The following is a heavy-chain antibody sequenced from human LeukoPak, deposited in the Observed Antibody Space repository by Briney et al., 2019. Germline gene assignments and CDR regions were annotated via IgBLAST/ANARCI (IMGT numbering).Heavy chain of an antibody. J-gene: IGHJ4*02. D-gene: IGHD3-16*01. CDR1: GGSFSGYY. CDR2: INHSGST. V-gene: IGHV4-34*01. Sequence: SETLSLTCAVYGGSFSGYYWNWIRQSPGKGLEWIGEINHSGSTNYNPSLKSRVTISVDTSKNQFSLRLTSVTAADTAIFYCAGGLPGGGLFDYWGQGNLVTVSS. CDR3: AGGLPGGGLFDY.